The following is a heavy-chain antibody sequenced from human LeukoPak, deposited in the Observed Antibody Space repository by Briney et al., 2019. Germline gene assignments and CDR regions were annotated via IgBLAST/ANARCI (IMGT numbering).Heavy chain of an antibody. CDR1: GGSSRGYY. V-gene: IGHV3-11*04. D-gene: IGHD6-19*01. CDR3: ARNVYDLRGQWLVPGFDY. Sequence: LSLTCAVYGGSSRGYYWNWLWIRQAPGKGLEWVSYIGTIISTTYYADSVKGRFTVSRDDAKSSLYLRMSSLRAEDTAVYYCARNVYDLRGQWLVPGFDYWGQGTLVTVSS. CDR2: IGTIISTT. J-gene: IGHJ4*02.